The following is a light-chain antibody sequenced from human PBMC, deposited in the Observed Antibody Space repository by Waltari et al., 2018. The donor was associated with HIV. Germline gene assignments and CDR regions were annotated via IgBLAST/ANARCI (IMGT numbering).Light chain of an antibody. Sequence: SYVLTQPPSVSVAPGKTARITCGGNNNGSKGVQWYQQKPGQAPVLVIYYDSHRPSGIPERFSGSKSGNTATLTISRVEAGDEADYYCQLWDGTGDHPGVFGTGTQVTVL. CDR2: YDS. CDR3: QLWDGTGDHPGV. CDR1: NNGSKG. V-gene: IGLV3-21*04. J-gene: IGLJ1*01.